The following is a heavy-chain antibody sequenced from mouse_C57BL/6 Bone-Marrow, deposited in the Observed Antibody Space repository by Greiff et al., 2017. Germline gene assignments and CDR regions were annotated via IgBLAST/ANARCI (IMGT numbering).Heavy chain of an antibody. CDR1: GFNIKDDY. CDR3: TPIYFAMDY. CDR2: IDPENGDT. V-gene: IGHV14-4*01. Sequence: VQLQQSGAELVRPGASVKLSCTASGFNIKDDYMHWVKQRPEPGLEWIGWIDPENGDTEYASKFQGKATITADTSSNTAYLQLSSLTSEDTAVYYCTPIYFAMDYWGQGTSVTVSS. D-gene: IGHD6-5*01. J-gene: IGHJ4*01.